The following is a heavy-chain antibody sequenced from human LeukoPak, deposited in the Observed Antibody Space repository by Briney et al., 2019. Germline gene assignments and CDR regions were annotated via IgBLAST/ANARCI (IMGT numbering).Heavy chain of an antibody. V-gene: IGHV4-59*08. CDR2: IYSSGMT. Sequence: SETLSLTCTVSGGSISSYFWSWIRQPPGKRLEWIGFIYSSGMTDYNPSLQSRVTISVDTSKNQFSLRLTSVTAADTAVYYCARHRGGRFSESYCDYWGQGALVTVSS. CDR3: ARHRGGRFSESYCDY. J-gene: IGHJ4*02. CDR1: GGSISSYF. D-gene: IGHD1-26*01.